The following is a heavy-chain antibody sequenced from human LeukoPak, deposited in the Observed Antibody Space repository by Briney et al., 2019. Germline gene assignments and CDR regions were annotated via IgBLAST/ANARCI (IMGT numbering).Heavy chain of an antibody. V-gene: IGHV3-23*01. CDR3: AKDEGTVTTAYDY. CDR2: IYENGGTT. Sequence: QPGGSLRLSCVGSGFTFRSHAMSWVRQAPEKGLEFVSGIYENGGTTYYADSVKGRFTISRDNSKNTLYLQMNSLRAEDTAVYYCAKDEGTVTTAYDYWGQGTLVTVSS. CDR1: GFTFRSHA. J-gene: IGHJ4*02. D-gene: IGHD4-17*01.